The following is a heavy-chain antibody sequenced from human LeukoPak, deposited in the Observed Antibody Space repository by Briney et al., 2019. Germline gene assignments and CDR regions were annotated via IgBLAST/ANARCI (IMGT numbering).Heavy chain of an antibody. CDR3: ARVLRSSGWYY. Sequence: GASVKVSCKASGYTFTSYDINWVRQAAGQGLEWMGWMNPKSGNTGYAQKFQGRVTMTRDSSITTAYMELSSLRSEDTAVYYCARVLRSSGWYYWGQGTLVTVSS. V-gene: IGHV1-8*01. CDR2: MNPKSGNT. CDR1: GYTFTSYD. D-gene: IGHD6-19*01. J-gene: IGHJ4*02.